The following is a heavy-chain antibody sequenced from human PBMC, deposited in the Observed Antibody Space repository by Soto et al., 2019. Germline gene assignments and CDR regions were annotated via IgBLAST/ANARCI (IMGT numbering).Heavy chain of an antibody. J-gene: IGHJ4*02. CDR1: GGSISSYY. Sequence: SENLSLTLNVSGGSISSYYWSWILQPPLKGLEWNGYIYYSGSTNYNPSLKSLVTISVDTSKKQFSLQLSSVTAADTAVYYCARGGFPGGIYRFDYWGQGTMVPVSS. D-gene: IGHD3-3*01. V-gene: IGHV4-59*01. CDR3: ARGGFPGGIYRFDY. CDR2: IYYSGST.